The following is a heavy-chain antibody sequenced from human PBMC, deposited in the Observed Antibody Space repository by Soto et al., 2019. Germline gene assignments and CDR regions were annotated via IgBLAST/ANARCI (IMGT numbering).Heavy chain of an antibody. V-gene: IGHV1-46*01. CDR2: INPSGGST. CDR3: ERGQVGATRGANWFDP. CDR1: GYTFTSYY. Sequence: QVQLVQSGAEVKKPGASVKVSCKASGYTFTSYYMHWVRQAPGQGLEWMGIINPSGGSTSYAQKFQGRVTMTRDTSTSTVYMELSSLRSEDTAVYYCERGQVGATRGANWFDPWGQGTLVTVSS. D-gene: IGHD1-26*01. J-gene: IGHJ5*02.